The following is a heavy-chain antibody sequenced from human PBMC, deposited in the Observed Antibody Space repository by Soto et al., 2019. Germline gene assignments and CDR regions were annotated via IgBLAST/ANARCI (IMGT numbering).Heavy chain of an antibody. J-gene: IGHJ6*02. Sequence: KSSETLSLTCAVYGGSFSGYYWSWIRQPPGKGLEWIGEINHSGSTNYNPSLKSRVTISVDTSKNQFSLKLSSVTAADTAVYYCARAPRGYSYGHDYYYYGMDVWGQGTTVTVSS. CDR2: INHSGST. V-gene: IGHV4-34*01. CDR3: ARAPRGYSYGHDYYYYGMDV. CDR1: GGSFSGYY. D-gene: IGHD5-18*01.